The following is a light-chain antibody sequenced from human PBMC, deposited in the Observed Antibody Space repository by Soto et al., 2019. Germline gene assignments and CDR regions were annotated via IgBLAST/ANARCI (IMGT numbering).Light chain of an antibody. CDR3: QQTYSNPLT. V-gene: IGKV1-39*01. Sequence: DIHMTQSPSSLSASVGYRVTITCQASQNINNYLNWYQQKPGKAPQLLIYDASSLESGVPSRFSGSGSGTHFTLTISSLQPEDFASYYCQQTYSNPLTFGGGTKVDIK. CDR1: QNINNY. J-gene: IGKJ4*01. CDR2: DAS.